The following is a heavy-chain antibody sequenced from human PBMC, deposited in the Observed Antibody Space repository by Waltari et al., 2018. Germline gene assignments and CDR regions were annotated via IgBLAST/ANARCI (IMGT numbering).Heavy chain of an antibody. V-gene: IGHV4-38-2*01. J-gene: IGHJ4*02. Sequence: QVQLQESGTGLVKPSETLSLTCAVSGYSSSSGYYWGWIRQPPGKGLEWIGSIYHRGSTYYNPSLKSRVTISVDTSKNQFSLKLSSVTAADTAVYYCASTPSYYYGSGLYWGQGTLVTVSS. CDR1: GYSSSSGYY. CDR3: ASTPSYYYGSGLY. CDR2: IYHRGST. D-gene: IGHD3-10*01.